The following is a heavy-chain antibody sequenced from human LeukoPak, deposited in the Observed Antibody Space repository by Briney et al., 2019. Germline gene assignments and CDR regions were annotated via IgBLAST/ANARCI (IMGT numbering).Heavy chain of an antibody. CDR2: IYWNDDK. Sequence: SGPTLVNPTQTLTLTCTFSGFSLSTSGVGVGWIRQPPGKALEWLALIYWNDDKRYSPSLKSRLTITKDTSKNQVVLTMTNMDPVDTATYYCAHRRGRYCSGGSCSKCNWFDPWGQGTLVTVSS. CDR1: GFSLSTSGVG. D-gene: IGHD2-15*01. V-gene: IGHV2-5*01. J-gene: IGHJ5*02. CDR3: AHRRGRYCSGGSCSKCNWFDP.